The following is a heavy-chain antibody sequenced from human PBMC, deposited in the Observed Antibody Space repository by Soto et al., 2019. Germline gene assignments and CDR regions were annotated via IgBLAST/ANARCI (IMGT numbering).Heavy chain of an antibody. Sequence: LRLSCVDSTSNLKNYAMAWVRQAPGKGLEWVSALTDTGGSTYYAASVKGRFTISRDNSRNTLFPQMDRLRVDDTAVYYCAKIKGAITFLHFDTWGQGTLVTVSS. V-gene: IGHV3-23*01. CDR2: LTDTGGST. CDR3: AKIKGAITFLHFDT. J-gene: IGHJ4*02. CDR1: TSNLKNYA. D-gene: IGHD3-16*01.